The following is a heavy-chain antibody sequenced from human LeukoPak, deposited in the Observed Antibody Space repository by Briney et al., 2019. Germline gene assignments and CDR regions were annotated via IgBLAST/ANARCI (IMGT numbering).Heavy chain of an antibody. CDR1: GFIFSSYS. CDR2: IGSSNSYI. J-gene: IGHJ4*02. V-gene: IGHV3-21*06. D-gene: IGHD4-17*01. Sequence: GGSLILSCAASGFIFSSYSMIWVRQAPGKGLEWVSSIGSSNSYIYYADSVKGRFTISRDNAKNSLYLQMNSLRAEDTAVYYCARADYGDYRREYFFDYWGQGTLVTVSS. CDR3: ARADYGDYRREYFFDY.